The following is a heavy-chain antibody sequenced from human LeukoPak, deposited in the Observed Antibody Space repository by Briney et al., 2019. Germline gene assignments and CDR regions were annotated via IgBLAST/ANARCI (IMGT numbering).Heavy chain of an antibody. V-gene: IGHV4-39*07. CDR1: GGSISSSSYY. CDR3: ARGRWFGELYGMDV. Sequence: PSETLSLTCTVSGGSISSSSYYWGWIRQPPGKGLEWIGSIYYSGSTYYNPSLKSRVTISVDTSKNQFSLKLSSVTAADTAVYYCARGRWFGELYGMDVWGQGTTVTVSS. J-gene: IGHJ6*02. CDR2: IYYSGST. D-gene: IGHD3-10*01.